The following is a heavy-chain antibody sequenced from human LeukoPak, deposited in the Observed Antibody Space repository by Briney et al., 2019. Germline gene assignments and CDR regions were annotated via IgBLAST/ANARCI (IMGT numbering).Heavy chain of an antibody. D-gene: IGHD3-22*01. Sequence: QPGGSLRLSCAASGFTFSSYSMNWVRQAPGKGLGWVSVISNSGGSTSYADSVKGRFTISRDNSKNTLYLQMNSLRAEDTAVYYCAKGSNYYESSAVLGRVYWGQGTLVTVSS. V-gene: IGHV3-23*01. CDR2: ISNSGGST. CDR3: AKGSNYYESSAVLGRVY. CDR1: GFTFSSYS. J-gene: IGHJ4*02.